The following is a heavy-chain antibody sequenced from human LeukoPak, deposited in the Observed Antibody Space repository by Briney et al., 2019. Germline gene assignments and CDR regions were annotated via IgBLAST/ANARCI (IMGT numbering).Heavy chain of an antibody. Sequence: SVKVSCKASGGTFSSYAISWVRQAPGQGLEWMGRIIPILGIANYAQKFQGRVTMTEDTSTDTAYMELSSLRSEDTAVYYCARDRRYYDILTGYFGFDPWGQGTLVTVSS. CDR3: ARDRRYYDILTGYFGFDP. CDR2: IIPILGIA. D-gene: IGHD3-9*01. J-gene: IGHJ5*02. V-gene: IGHV1-69*04. CDR1: GGTFSSYA.